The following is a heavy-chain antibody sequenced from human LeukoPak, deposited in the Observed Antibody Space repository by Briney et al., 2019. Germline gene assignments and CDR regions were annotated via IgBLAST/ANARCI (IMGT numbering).Heavy chain of an antibody. V-gene: IGHV4-34*01. J-gene: IGHJ5*02. Sequence: SETLSLTCAVYGGSFSGYYWSWIRQPPGKGLEWIGEINHSGSTNYNPSLKSRVTISVDTSKNQFSLKLSSVPAADTAVYYCARRKGYCSGGSCYSVVWFDPWGQGTLVTVSS. CDR2: INHSGST. CDR3: ARRKGYCSGGSCYSVVWFDP. CDR1: GGSFSGYY. D-gene: IGHD2-15*01.